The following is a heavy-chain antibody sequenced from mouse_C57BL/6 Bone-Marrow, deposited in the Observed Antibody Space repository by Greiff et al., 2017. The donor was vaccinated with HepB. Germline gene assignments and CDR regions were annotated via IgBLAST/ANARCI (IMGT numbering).Heavy chain of an antibody. D-gene: IGHD2-4*01. J-gene: IGHJ2*01. V-gene: IGHV1-26*01. Sequence: VQLQQSGPELVKPGASVKISCKASGYTFTDYYMNWVKQSHGKSLEWIGDINPNNGGTSYNQKFKGKATLTVDKSSSTAYMELRSLTSEDSAVYYCARGRDYDPFDYWGQGTTLTVSS. CDR2: INPNNGGT. CDR1: GYTFTDYY. CDR3: ARGRDYDPFDY.